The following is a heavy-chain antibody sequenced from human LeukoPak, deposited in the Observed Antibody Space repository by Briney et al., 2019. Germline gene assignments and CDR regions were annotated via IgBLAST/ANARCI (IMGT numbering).Heavy chain of an antibody. CDR2: IYYSGTT. J-gene: IGHJ5*02. CDR1: GASISSVYYY. CDR3: ARDNDDGDYVGWFDP. V-gene: IGHV4-30-4*01. Sequence: PSETLSLTCTVSGASISSVYYYWSWLRRSPGKGLEWIGYIYYSGTTYYSPSLRSRLTISLDTSKNHLSLKLTSVTAADTAIYYWARDNDDGDYVGWFDPWGQGTLVTVSS. D-gene: IGHD4-17*01.